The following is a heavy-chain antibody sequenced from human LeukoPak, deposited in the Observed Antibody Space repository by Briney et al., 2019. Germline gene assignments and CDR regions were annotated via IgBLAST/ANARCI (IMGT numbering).Heavy chain of an antibody. CDR3: ATAAPTVAQFSEDEYDWYFDL. V-gene: IGHV1-69*13. J-gene: IGHJ2*01. CDR2: IIPIFGTA. Sequence: ASVKVSCKASGYTFTSYYMHWVRQAPGQGLEWMGGIIPIFGTANYAQKFQGRVTITADESTSTAYMELSSLRSEDTAVYYCATAAPTVAQFSEDEYDWYFDLWGRGTLVTVSS. CDR1: GYTFTSYY. D-gene: IGHD4-23*01.